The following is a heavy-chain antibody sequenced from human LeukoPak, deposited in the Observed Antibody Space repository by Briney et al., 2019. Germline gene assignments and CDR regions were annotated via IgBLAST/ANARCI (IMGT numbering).Heavy chain of an antibody. CDR1: GGIYRITA. CDR2: IIPMSTTA. V-gene: IGHV1-69*05. CDR3: ATYGGNTAEYCQH. Sequence: SVKVSFKVSGGIYRITAITWVRQPPGQGLEWMGGIIPMSTTANYAQKFQGKVTITRDDSTSTAYMEVSSLRSEDTALYYCATYGGNTAEYCQHWGQGTLVTVSS. D-gene: IGHD4-23*01. J-gene: IGHJ1*01.